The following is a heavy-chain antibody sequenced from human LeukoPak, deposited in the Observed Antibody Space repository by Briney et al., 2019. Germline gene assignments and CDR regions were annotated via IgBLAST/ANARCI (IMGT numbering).Heavy chain of an antibody. Sequence: PSETLSLTCTVSGGSISSYYWSWIRQPPGKGLEWIGYIYYSGSTNYNPSLKSRVTVSVDTSKNQFSLKPSSVTAADTAMYYCARAPGGGWYNWFDPWGQGALVTVSS. CDR1: GGSISSYY. CDR3: ARAPGGGWYNWFDP. J-gene: IGHJ5*02. V-gene: IGHV4-59*01. D-gene: IGHD6-19*01. CDR2: IYYSGST.